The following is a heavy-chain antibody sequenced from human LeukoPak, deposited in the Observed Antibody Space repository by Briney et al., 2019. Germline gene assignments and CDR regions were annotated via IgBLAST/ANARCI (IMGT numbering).Heavy chain of an antibody. CDR3: AREGHYYDSSGYLYYYYYMDV. J-gene: IGHJ6*03. D-gene: IGHD3-22*01. CDR2: IIPIFGTA. V-gene: IGHV1-69*13. CDR1: GGTFSSYA. Sequence: AASVKVSCKASGGTFSSYAISWVRQAPGQGLEWMRGIIPIFGTANYAQKSQGRVTITADESTSTAYMELSSLRSEDTAVYYCAREGHYYDSSGYLYYYYYMDVWGKGTTVTISS.